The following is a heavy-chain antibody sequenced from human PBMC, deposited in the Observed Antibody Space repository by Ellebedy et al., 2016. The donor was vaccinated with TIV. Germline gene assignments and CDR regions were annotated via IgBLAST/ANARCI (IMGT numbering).Heavy chain of an antibody. D-gene: IGHD1-26*01. V-gene: IGHV3-11*01. Sequence: GESLKISXAASGFTFSDYYMSWIRQAPGKGLEWVSYISSSGSTIYYADSVKGRFTISRDNAKNSLYLQMNGLRAEDTAVYYCARYLTGGGWFNPWGQGTLVTVSS. CDR1: GFTFSDYY. CDR2: ISSSGSTI. CDR3: ARYLTGGGWFNP. J-gene: IGHJ5*02.